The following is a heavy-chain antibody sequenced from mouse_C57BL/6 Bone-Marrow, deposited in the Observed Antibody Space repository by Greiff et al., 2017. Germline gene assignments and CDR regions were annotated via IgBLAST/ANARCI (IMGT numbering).Heavy chain of an antibody. CDR1: GFTFSSYA. Sequence: DVHLVESGGGLVKPGGSLKLSCAASGFTFSSYAMSWVRQTPEKRLEWVATISDGGSYTYYPDNVKGRFTISRDNAKNNLYLQMSHLKSEDTAMYYCARGYYDYDLDYWGQGTSVTVSS. CDR3: ARGYYDYDLDY. D-gene: IGHD2-4*01. J-gene: IGHJ4*01. CDR2: ISDGGSYT. V-gene: IGHV5-4*01.